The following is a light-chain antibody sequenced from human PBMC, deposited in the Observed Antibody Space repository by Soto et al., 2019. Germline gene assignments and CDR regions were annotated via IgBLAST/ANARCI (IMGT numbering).Light chain of an antibody. Sequence: DIQLTQSPSTLSASVGDRVTITCRGSQSISGWLAWYQQKPGKAPNLLIYGASSLQSGVPSRFSGSRSGPDFTLTISSLQPEDFATYYCQQSYSSPPTFGQGTKVDIK. CDR1: QSISGW. CDR3: QQSYSSPPT. J-gene: IGKJ1*01. CDR2: GAS. V-gene: IGKV1-39*01.